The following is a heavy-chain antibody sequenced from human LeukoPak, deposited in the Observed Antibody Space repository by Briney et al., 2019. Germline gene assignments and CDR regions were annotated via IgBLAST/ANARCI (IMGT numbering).Heavy chain of an antibody. V-gene: IGHV3-49*04. Sequence: GGSLRLSCAASGFTVSNNYMSWVRQAPGKGLEWVGFIRSKAYGGTTEYAASVKGRFTISRDDSKSIAYLQMNSLKTEDTAVYYCTRAVVVITTVPDYWGQGTLVTVSS. D-gene: IGHD3-22*01. CDR2: IRSKAYGGTT. CDR1: GFTVSNNY. CDR3: TRAVVVITTVPDY. J-gene: IGHJ4*02.